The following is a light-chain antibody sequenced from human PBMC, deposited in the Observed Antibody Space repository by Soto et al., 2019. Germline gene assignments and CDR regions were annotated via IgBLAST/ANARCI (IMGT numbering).Light chain of an antibody. Sequence: DIQLTQSPSTLSASLGDRVTINCRASQSISSWLAWYQQKPGKAPKLLIYDASSLESGVPSRFSGSGSGTEFTLTISSLQPDDFATYYCQQFNSHSPGAFGQGTKVDIK. CDR1: QSISSW. V-gene: IGKV1-5*01. CDR3: QQFNSHSPGA. CDR2: DAS. J-gene: IGKJ1*01.